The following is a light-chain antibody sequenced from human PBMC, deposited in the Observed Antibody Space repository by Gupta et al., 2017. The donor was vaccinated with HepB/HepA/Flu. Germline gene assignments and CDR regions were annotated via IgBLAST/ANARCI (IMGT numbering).Light chain of an antibody. V-gene: IGKV3-20*01. Sequence: EIVLTPSPGTLSLSPGDTATLACRARQSVSSSYLAWYKQRPGQAPRLLIYAASSRATGIPDRFSGSGGGTDFTLTISRREPEDFAGYYCQQYGSSPLFTFGHGTKVDVK. CDR2: AAS. CDR1: QSVSSSY. J-gene: IGKJ3*01. CDR3: QQYGSSPLFT.